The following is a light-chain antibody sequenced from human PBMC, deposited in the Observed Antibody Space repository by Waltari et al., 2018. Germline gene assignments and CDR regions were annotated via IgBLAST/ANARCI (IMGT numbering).Light chain of an antibody. CDR2: QDT. V-gene: IGLV3-1*01. CDR1: KLGDIY. Sequence: SFELIQPPSVAVSPGQTANITCSGDKLGDIYTYWYQQKPGQSPVAIMYQDTRRPSGIPERFSVSNSGNTSTLTLSDTQPLDEADYFCQTWDTITAIFGGGTRLTVL. J-gene: IGLJ2*01. CDR3: QTWDTITAI.